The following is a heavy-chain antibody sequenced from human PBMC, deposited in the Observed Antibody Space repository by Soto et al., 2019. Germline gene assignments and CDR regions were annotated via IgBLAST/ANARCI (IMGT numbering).Heavy chain of an antibody. Sequence: PSETLSLTCAVSGYSISSGYYWGWIRQPPGKGLEWIGSIYHSGSTYYNPSLKSRVTISVDTSKNQFSLKLSSVTAADTAVYYCARGYPIFWSGYNYGMDVWGQGTTVTVSS. J-gene: IGHJ6*02. V-gene: IGHV4-38-2*01. D-gene: IGHD3-3*01. CDR1: GYSISSGYY. CDR2: IYHSGST. CDR3: ARGYPIFWSGYNYGMDV.